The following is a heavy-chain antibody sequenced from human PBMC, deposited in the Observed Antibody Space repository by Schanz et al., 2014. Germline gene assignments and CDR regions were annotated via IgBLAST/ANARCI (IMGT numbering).Heavy chain of an antibody. CDR2: MNPKTGNT. CDR1: GYTFTSYG. Sequence: QVQLVQSGAEVKKPGASVKVSCKASGYTFTSYGINWVRQATGQGLEWMGWMNPKTGNTDHAQKLQGRVTMTTDTSTSTAYMALTDLRSDDTAVYYCARDRRFFDRDDLYYFDSWGQGTLVTVSS. J-gene: IGHJ4*02. V-gene: IGHV1-18*01. CDR3: ARDRRFFDRDDLYYFDS. D-gene: IGHD3-3*01.